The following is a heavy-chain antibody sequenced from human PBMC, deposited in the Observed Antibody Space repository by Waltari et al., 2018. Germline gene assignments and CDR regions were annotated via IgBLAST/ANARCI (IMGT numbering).Heavy chain of an antibody. D-gene: IGHD1-20*01. CDR3: VAITSGSVTRAHWFHP. CDR2: LFSGDMT. J-gene: IGHJ5*02. Sequence: QLQLQESGPGLAKPSDTLSPPCSVSGGSFSRSEYYWAWVRQPPGKGLEWIGPLFSGDMTYYNPSLKSRVTMSVDTSKNQFSLRVTSATAADTAVYYCVAITSGSVTRAHWFHPWGQGTLVTVSS. V-gene: IGHV4-39*01. CDR1: GGSFSRSEYY.